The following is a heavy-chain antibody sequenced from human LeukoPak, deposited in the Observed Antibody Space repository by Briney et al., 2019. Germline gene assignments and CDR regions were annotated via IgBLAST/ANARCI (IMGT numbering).Heavy chain of an antibody. V-gene: IGHV4-34*01. CDR3: ARGVYFDY. Sequence: PSETLSLTCAVYGGSFSGYYWSWIRQPPGKGLEWIGEINHRGSTNYNPSLKSRITISVDTSKNQFSLKLSSVTAADTAVYYCARGVYFDYWGQGTLVTVSS. CDR1: GGSFSGYY. CDR2: INHRGST. J-gene: IGHJ4*02.